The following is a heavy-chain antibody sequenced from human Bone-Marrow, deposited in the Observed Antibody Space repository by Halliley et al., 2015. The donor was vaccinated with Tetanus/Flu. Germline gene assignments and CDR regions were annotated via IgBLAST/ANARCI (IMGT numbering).Heavy chain of an antibody. CDR3: ARERPEFDRSGYFLDS. Sequence: IGYIHYSGTAFDNPALRSRVTISIDPSQNQFALKLSAVTAADTAVYYCARERPEFDRSGYFLDSWGQGHLVAVSS. D-gene: IGHD3-22*01. J-gene: IGHJ4*02. CDR2: IHYSGTA. V-gene: IGHV4-31*02.